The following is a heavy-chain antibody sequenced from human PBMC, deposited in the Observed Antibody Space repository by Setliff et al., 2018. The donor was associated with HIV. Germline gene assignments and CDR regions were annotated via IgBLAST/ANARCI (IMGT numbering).Heavy chain of an antibody. Sequence: SETLSLTCTVSGDSISSGSYFWIWIRQPAGKGLEWTGHISTTGSTNYNPSLKSRVTISIDTSNNQFSLKLSSVTAADTAVYYCARVQSSEYNFWNGAFDPWGQGTLVTVSS. J-gene: IGHJ5*02. V-gene: IGHV4-61*09. CDR2: ISTTGST. CDR1: GDSISSGSYF. D-gene: IGHD3-3*01. CDR3: ARVQSSEYNFWNGAFDP.